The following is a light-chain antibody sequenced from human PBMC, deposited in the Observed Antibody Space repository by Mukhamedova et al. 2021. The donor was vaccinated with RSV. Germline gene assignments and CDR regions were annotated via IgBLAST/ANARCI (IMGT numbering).Light chain of an antibody. Sequence: WYQRRVHGKAPKLLIYKASNLLSGVPSRFSGSGSGTEFTLTISSLQPDDFATYFCQQYITYWTFGQGTKVEIK. V-gene: IGKV1-5*03. CDR3: QQYITYWT. CDR2: KAS. J-gene: IGKJ1*01.